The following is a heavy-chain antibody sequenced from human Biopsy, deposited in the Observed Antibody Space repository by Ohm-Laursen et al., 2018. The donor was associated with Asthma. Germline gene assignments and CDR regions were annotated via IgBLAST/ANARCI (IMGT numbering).Heavy chain of an antibody. Sequence: GSLRLSCTASGFAVSRDHMFWVRQAPGKGLEWVSVIYSGGTSHTADSVRGRFTISRDYSKNTLYLQMHSLRAEDTAVYYCARGDSSNWSHYYFDYWGQGTLVTVFS. CDR1: GFAVSRDH. V-gene: IGHV3-53*01. CDR3: ARGDSSNWSHYYFDY. D-gene: IGHD3-22*01. J-gene: IGHJ4*02. CDR2: IYSGGTS.